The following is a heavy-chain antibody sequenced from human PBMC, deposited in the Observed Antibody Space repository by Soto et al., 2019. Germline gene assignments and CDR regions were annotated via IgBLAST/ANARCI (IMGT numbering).Heavy chain of an antibody. CDR3: ARGQAAAAGTGADPFDY. V-gene: IGHV4-34*01. CDR2: INHSGST. CDR1: GGTFSGYY. D-gene: IGHD6-13*01. Sequence: PSETLSLTCAVYGGTFSGYYWSWIRQHPGKGLEWIGGINHSGSTNYNPSLKSRVTISVDTSKNQFSLKLSSVTAADTAVYYCARGQAAAAGTGADPFDYWGQGTLVTVSS. J-gene: IGHJ4*02.